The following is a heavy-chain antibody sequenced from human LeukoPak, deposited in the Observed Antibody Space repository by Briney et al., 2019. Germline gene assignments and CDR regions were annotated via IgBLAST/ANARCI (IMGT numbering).Heavy chain of an antibody. Sequence: ASVKVSCKASGGTLSSYAISWVRQAPGQGLEWMGWISAYNGNTNYAQKLQGRVTMTTDTSTSTAYMELRSLRSDDTAVYYCARDSPGYSGYDPDAFDIWGQGTMVTVSS. V-gene: IGHV1-18*01. CDR1: GGTLSSYA. J-gene: IGHJ3*02. D-gene: IGHD5-12*01. CDR3: ARDSPGYSGYDPDAFDI. CDR2: ISAYNGNT.